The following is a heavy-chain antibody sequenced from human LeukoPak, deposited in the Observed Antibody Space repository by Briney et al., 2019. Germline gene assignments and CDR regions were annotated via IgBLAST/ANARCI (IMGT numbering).Heavy chain of an antibody. Sequence: SETLSLTCTVSGGSISSYYWSCIRQPAGKGLEWIGRIYTSGSTNYNPSLKSRVTMSVDTSKNQFSLELSSLTAADTAVYYCAREGGPYRPLDYSGQGTLVTVSS. V-gene: IGHV4-4*07. CDR1: GGSISSYY. J-gene: IGHJ4*02. CDR3: AREGGPYRPLDY. CDR2: IYTSGST.